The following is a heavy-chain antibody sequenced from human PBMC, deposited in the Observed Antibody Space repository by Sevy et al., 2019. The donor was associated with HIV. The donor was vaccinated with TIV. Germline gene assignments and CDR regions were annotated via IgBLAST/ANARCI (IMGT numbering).Heavy chain of an antibody. J-gene: IGHJ4*01. CDR2: INPNSDVT. D-gene: IGHD2-2*01. CDR1: GYRFTVYY. CDR3: ARDQEFCSTTTCYGGHDH. V-gene: IGHV1-2*02. Sequence: ASVKVSCESSGYRFTVYYIHWVRQAPGQGLEWMGWINPNSDVTKSAKKFQDRVIMTKDTSISTVYMELRGLTFDDSAVYYCARDQEFCSTTTCYGGHDHWGHGSLVTVSS.